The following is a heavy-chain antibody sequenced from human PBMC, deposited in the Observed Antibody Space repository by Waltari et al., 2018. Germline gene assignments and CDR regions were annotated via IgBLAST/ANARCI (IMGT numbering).Heavy chain of an antibody. CDR1: GITLSGYS. CDR2: ISSSSSAI. J-gene: IGHJ4*02. V-gene: IGHV3-21*01. Sequence: EVQLVESGGGLVKPGGSLRLSCAASGITLSGYSMAWARQAPGKGLEWVSSISSSSSAIYYADSVKGRFTISRDNAKNSLYLQMYSLRGEDTAVYYCVYCSGGDCFKGEFGLDYWGQGTLITVSS. D-gene: IGHD2-15*01. CDR3: VYCSGGDCFKGEFGLDY.